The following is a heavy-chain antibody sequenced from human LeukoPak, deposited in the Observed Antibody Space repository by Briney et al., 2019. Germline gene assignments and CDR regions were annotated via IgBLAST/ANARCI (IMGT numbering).Heavy chain of an antibody. CDR3: ARYYYDSSGYYPSDY. V-gene: IGHV1-69*13. CDR2: IIPIFGTA. Sequence: GASVKVSCKGSGGTFSSYAISWVRQAPGQGLEWMGGIIPIFGTANYAQKFQGRVTITADESTSTAYMELSSLRSEDTAVYYCARYYYDSSGYYPSDYWGQGTLVTVSS. J-gene: IGHJ4*02. CDR1: GGTFSSYA. D-gene: IGHD3-22*01.